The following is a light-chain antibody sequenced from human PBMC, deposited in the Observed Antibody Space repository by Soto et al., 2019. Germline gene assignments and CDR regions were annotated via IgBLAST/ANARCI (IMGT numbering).Light chain of an antibody. CDR2: GAP. J-gene: IGKJ4*02. Sequence: EIVLTQSPGTLSLSPGERATLSCRASQSVSSSYLAWYQQKPGQAPRLPIYGAPSRATGIPGRFSGGGCGTDFTLTISRLEPEDFAVYYCQQYGSVTTFGGGTKVEIK. CDR1: QSVSSSY. V-gene: IGKV3-20*01. CDR3: QQYGSVTT.